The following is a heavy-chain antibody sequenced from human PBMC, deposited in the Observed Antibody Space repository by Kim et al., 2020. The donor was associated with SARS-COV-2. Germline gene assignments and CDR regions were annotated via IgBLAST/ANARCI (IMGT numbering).Heavy chain of an antibody. Sequence: SETLSLTCTVSGGSISSSSYYWGWIRQPPGKGLEWIGSIYYSGSTYYNPSLKSRVTISVDTSKNQFSLKLSSVTAADTAVYYCARRANYYGSGLEAYYYYYGMDVWGQGTTVTVSS. D-gene: IGHD3-10*01. CDR2: IYYSGST. CDR1: GGSISSSSYY. V-gene: IGHV4-39*01. J-gene: IGHJ6*02. CDR3: ARRANYYGSGLEAYYYYYGMDV.